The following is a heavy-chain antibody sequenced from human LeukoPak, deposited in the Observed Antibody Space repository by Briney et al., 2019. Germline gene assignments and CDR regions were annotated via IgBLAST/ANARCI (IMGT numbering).Heavy chain of an antibody. CDR1: GASINDFY. D-gene: IGHD5-12*01. CDR3: ARGGIRGYSAFDNLDF. V-gene: IGHV4-59*01. J-gene: IGHJ4*02. Sequence: SETLSLTCAVSGASINDFYWTWIRQPPGKGLEWIGYVYYGGSTNYNPSLKSRVSMSVDTSKNRFSLALTSVTVADTAFYYCARGGIRGYSAFDNLDFWGLGTHVTVSS. CDR2: VYYGGST.